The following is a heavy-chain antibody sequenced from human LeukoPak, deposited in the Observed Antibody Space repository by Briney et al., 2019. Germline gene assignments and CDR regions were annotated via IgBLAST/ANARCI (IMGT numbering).Heavy chain of an antibody. CDR2: INPNSGGT. J-gene: IGHJ4*02. CDR3: ARESYGLSLNY. D-gene: IGHD5-18*01. Sequence: ASVKVSCKASGYTFTSYDMHWGRQAPGQGREGMGRINPNSGGTNYAQKFQGRVTMTRDTSISTAYMELSRLRSDDTAVYYCARESYGLSLNYWGQGTLVTASP. CDR1: GYTFTSYD. V-gene: IGHV1-2*06.